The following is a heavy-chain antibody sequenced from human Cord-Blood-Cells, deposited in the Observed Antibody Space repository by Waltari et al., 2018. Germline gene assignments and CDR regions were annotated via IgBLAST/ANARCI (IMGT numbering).Heavy chain of an antibody. D-gene: IGHD6-19*01. Sequence: QVQLVQSGAEVKKPGASVKVSCKASGYTFTSYDINWVRQATGQGLEWMGWMNPNSGNKGYAQKFQGRVTITRNTSISTAYMELSSLRSEDTAVYYCARVRDSSGWYYFQHWGQGTLVTVSS. CDR2: MNPNSGNK. J-gene: IGHJ1*01. CDR3: ARVRDSSGWYYFQH. CDR1: GYTFTSYD. V-gene: IGHV1-8*03.